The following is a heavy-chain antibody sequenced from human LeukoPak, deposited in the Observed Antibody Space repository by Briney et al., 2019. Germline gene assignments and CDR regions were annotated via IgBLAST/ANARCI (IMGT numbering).Heavy chain of an antibody. D-gene: IGHD3-3*02. V-gene: IGHV4-39*01. CDR1: VRSISISSYY. CDR3: ARQHFRSAFDM. Sequence: PSEPLSLTCTLSVRSISISSYYWGWGRQPPGKGLEWLVSIYYSGSTYYNPSLKSRVTISVDTSKNEFSLKLSSVTAADTAVYYCARQHFRSAFDMWGQGTMVTVSS. J-gene: IGHJ3*02. CDR2: IYYSGST.